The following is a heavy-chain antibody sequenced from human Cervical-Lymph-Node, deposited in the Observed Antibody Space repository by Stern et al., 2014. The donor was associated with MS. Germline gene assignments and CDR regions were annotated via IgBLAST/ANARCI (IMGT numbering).Heavy chain of an antibody. J-gene: IGHJ4*02. CDR1: GYTFTSYW. V-gene: IGHV5-51*01. CDR2: CFPGCSYF. CDR3: ARQRYFDY. Sequence: EVQLVQSGPEVKRPGESLKISCQASGYTFTSYWIGWVRQMPGKGLGWIAICFPGCSYFRSTPSFQAQVPISADKSSSPAYLQWNTLKASDTAIYYCARQRYFDYWGQGTLVTVSS.